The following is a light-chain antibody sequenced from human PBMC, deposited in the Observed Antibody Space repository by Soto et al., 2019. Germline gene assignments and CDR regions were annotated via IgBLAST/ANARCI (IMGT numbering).Light chain of an antibody. CDR1: SSDVGGYNY. CDR3: SSYTSSSVV. V-gene: IGLV2-14*01. J-gene: IGLJ2*01. CDR2: DVS. Sequence: QSVLTQPASVSGSPGQSITISCTGTSSDVGGYNYVSWYQQHPGKAPKLMIYDVSNRPSGVSNRFSGSKSGNTASLTISGLQAEDEAEYYCSSYTSSSVVFGGGTKLTGL.